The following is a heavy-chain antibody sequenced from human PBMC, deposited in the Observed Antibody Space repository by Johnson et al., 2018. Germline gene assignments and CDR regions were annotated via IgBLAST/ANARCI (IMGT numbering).Heavy chain of an antibody. D-gene: IGHD1-1*01. Sequence: QVQLVQSGGGVVQPGRSLRLSCAASGFTFSSYGMHWVRQAPGKGLEWVAVISYDGSNKYHGDSVKGRFTISRDNSKNTLYLQWNRLRTDVTAVYYCARDFGMTYWNYCYYGMDVWGQGTTVTVSS. CDR1: GFTFSSYG. J-gene: IGHJ6*02. CDR3: ARDFGMTYWNYCYYGMDV. CDR2: ISYDGSNK. V-gene: IGHV3-30*03.